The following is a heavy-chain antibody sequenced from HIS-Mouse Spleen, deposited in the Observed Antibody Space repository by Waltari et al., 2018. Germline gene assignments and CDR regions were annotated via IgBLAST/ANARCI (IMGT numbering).Heavy chain of an antibody. J-gene: IGHJ4*02. CDR1: GGSISSSSYY. CDR2: IYYSGST. Sequence: QLQLQESGPGLVKPSETLSLTCTVSGGSISSSSYYWGWLRQPPGKGLEWIGSIYYSGSTYYNPSLKSRVTISVDTSKNQFSLKLSSVTAADTAVYYCARRASSSWYYFDYWGQGTLVTVSS. CDR3: ARRASSSWYYFDY. D-gene: IGHD6-13*01. V-gene: IGHV4-39*01.